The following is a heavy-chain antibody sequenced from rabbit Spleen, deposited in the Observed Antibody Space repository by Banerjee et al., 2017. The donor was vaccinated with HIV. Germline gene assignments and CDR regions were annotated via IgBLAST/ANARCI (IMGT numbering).Heavy chain of an antibody. CDR2: IYAGSSGST. V-gene: IGHV1S45*01. CDR3: VREVAARFNL. J-gene: IGHJ4*01. D-gene: IGHD4-1*01. Sequence: QEQLEESGGGLVKPEGSLTLTCKASGFSFSDRDVMCWVRQAPGKGLEWIACIYAGSSGSTYYASWAKGRFTISKTSSTTVTLQMTSLTAADTATYFCVREVAARFNLWGPGTLVTVS. CDR1: GFSFSDRDV.